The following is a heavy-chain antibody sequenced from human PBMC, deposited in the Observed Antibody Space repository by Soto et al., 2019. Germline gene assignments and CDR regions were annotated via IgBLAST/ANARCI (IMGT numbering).Heavy chain of an antibody. Sequence: QVQLVQSGAEVKKPGASVKVSCKASGYSFTSYGISWVRQAPGQGLEWMGWISAYNGKTNYAQKLQGRVTMTTDTXXXXXXXXXXXXXXXXXXXXXXXXXXXXDYSSDYWGQGTLVTVSS. V-gene: IGHV1-18*01. J-gene: IGHJ4*02. CDR2: ISAYNGKT. D-gene: IGHD2-15*01. CDR3: XXXXXXDYSSDY. CDR1: GYSFTSYG.